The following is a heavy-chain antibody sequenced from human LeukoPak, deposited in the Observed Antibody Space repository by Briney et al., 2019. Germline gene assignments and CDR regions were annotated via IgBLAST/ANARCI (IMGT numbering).Heavy chain of an antibody. D-gene: IGHD3-10*01. CDR2: IFYRGSN. CDR3: ARDFGAGSDY. V-gene: IGHV4-39*07. Sequence: SDTLSLTCNLSGCSISSIIFYWVWIRQPPGKGLEWIGTIFYRGSNYYNPSLKSRVTISVDTSKTQFSLKLSSVTAADTAVYYCARDFGAGSDYWGQGTLVTVSS. CDR1: GCSISSIIFY. J-gene: IGHJ4*02.